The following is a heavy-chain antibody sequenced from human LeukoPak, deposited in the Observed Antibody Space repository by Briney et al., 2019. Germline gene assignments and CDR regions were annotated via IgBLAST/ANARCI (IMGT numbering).Heavy chain of an antibody. Sequence: GGSLRLSCAASGFTFTNNFMSWVRQVPGKGLEWVANIKQDGSETTYADSVRGRYTIFRDNAKDSVYLQMNSLRAEDSATYYCVREGFYFFDFWGQGTLVTVSS. CDR2: IKQDGSET. CDR1: GFTFTNNF. V-gene: IGHV3-7*01. J-gene: IGHJ4*01. CDR3: VREGFYFFDF.